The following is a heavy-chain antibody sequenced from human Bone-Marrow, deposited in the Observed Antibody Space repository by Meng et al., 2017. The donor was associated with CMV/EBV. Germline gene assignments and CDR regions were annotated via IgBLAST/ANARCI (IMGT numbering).Heavy chain of an antibody. CDR1: GGSVSGGSYY. V-gene: IGHV4-61*01. Sequence: SETLSLTCSVSGGSVSGGSYYWSWIRQPPGKELEWIGYVFHTGSTYYNPSLKSRVTISVDTSKNQFSLKLSSVTAADTAVYYCARSGGSYAYWGQGTLVTVSS. D-gene: IGHD1-26*01. CDR2: VFHTGST. CDR3: ARSGGSYAY. J-gene: IGHJ4*02.